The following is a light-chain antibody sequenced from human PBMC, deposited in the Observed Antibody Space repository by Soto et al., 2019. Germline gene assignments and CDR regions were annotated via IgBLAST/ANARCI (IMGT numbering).Light chain of an antibody. CDR2: RTS. CDR3: QQYNNWPRAT. Sequence: EIVMTQSPATLSVSPGERATLSCRASQSISSNLAWYQQKPGQAPRLLMFRTSSRATGFPARFSGSGSGTELNLTISSLQSEDFGVYYCQQYNNWPRATFGGGTKVDI. J-gene: IGKJ4*01. V-gene: IGKV3-15*01. CDR1: QSISSN.